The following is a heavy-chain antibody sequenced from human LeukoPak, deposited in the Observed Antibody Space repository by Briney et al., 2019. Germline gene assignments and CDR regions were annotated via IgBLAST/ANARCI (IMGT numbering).Heavy chain of an antibody. CDR3: ASGYDSSAYYFDY. CDR2: IYYSGST. V-gene: IGHV4-39*01. Sequence: PSETLSLTCTVSGGSISSSSYYWGWIRQPPGKGLEWIGSIYYSGSTYYNPSLKSRVTISVDTSKNQFSLKLSSVTAADTAVYYCASGYDSSAYYFDYWGQGTLVTVSS. D-gene: IGHD6-25*01. CDR1: GGSISSSSYY. J-gene: IGHJ4*02.